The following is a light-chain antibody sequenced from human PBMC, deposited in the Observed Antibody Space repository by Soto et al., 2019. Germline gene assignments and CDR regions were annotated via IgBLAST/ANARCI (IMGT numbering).Light chain of an antibody. V-gene: IGKV1-6*01. J-gene: IGKJ4*01. CDR1: QGIRNE. Sequence: AVPMTQSPSSLSASVGDRVTISCRASQGIRNELGWYQQKPGKDPKLLIYTAFSLQSGVPSRFSGSGSGTDFTLTISSLQPEDVATYYCLQDYNYPLTFGGGTKVEI. CDR2: TAF. CDR3: LQDYNYPLT.